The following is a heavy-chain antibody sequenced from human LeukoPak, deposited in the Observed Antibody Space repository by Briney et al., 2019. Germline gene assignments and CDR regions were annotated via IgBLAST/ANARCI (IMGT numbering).Heavy chain of an antibody. J-gene: IGHJ4*02. CDR3: ARDRDSSSWSSRRVGDYFDY. CDR1: GFTFNSYS. V-gene: IGHV3-21*01. CDR2: ISSSSLSYI. Sequence: GGSLRLSCAASGFTFNSYSMNWVRQAPGKGLEWVSSISSSSLSYIYYADSVKGRFTIFRDNAKNSLYLQMNSLRAEDTAVYYCARDRDSSSWSSRRVGDYFDYWGQGTLVTVSS. D-gene: IGHD6-13*01.